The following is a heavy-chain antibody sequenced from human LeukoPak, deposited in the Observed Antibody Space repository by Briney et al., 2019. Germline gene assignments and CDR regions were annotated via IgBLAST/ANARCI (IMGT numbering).Heavy chain of an antibody. V-gene: IGHV3-23*01. D-gene: IGHD6-13*01. J-gene: IGHJ4*02. CDR2: ISGSGGST. Sequence: GGSLRLSCAASGFTFSSYGMSWVRQAPGKGLEWVSAISGSGGSTYYADSVKGRFTISRDNSKNTLYLQMNSLRAEDTAVYYCAKGSSSSWDHFDYWGQGTLVTVSS. CDR3: AKGSSSSWDHFDY. CDR1: GFTFSSYG.